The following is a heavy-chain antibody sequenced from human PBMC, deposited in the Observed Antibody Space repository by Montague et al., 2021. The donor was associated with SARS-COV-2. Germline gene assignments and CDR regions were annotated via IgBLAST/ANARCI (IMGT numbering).Heavy chain of an antibody. CDR3: ARGGWGAPGTGRLFDY. Sequence: CAISGDSVSSNNAARNWNGQSPSRRLEWLGRTYHRSKRYNDYAVSVKSRITINPDTSKYQFSLQRNSVTPEDTAVYYCARGGWGAPGTGRLFDYWGQGTLVTVSS. V-gene: IGHV6-1*01. CDR2: TYHRSKRYN. CDR1: GDSVSSNNAA. D-gene: IGHD3-10*01. J-gene: IGHJ4*02.